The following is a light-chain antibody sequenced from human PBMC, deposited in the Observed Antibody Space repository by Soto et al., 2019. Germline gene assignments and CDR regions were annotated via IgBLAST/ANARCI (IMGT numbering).Light chain of an antibody. CDR3: SAYTVSRTYV. Sequence: SVLTQPASVSESPGQSITISCTGTSSDVGAYNFVSWHQQHPGKAPKLMIYNVYDRPSGISYRFSGSKSGNTASLTISGLQGEDEADYYCSAYTVSRTYVFGTGTKVTV. J-gene: IGLJ1*01. CDR1: SSDVGAYNF. V-gene: IGLV2-14*03. CDR2: NVY.